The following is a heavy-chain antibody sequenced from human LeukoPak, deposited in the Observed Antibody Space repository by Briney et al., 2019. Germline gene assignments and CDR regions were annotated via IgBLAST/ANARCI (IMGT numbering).Heavy chain of an antibody. V-gene: IGHV4-34*01. J-gene: IGHJ6*03. Sequence: PSETLSLTCAVYGGSFSGYYWSWIRQPPGKGLEWIGEINHSGSTNYNPSLKSRVTISVGTSKNQFSLKLSSVTAADTAVYYCARHPERYYYYYMDVWGKGTTVTVSS. D-gene: IGHD1-1*01. CDR1: GGSFSGYY. CDR2: INHSGST. CDR3: ARHPERYYYYYMDV.